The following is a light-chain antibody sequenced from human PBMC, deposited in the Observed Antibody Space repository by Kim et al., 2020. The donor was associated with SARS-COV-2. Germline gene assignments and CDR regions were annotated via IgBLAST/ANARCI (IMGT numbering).Light chain of an antibody. CDR1: SSNSGGNY. J-gene: IGLJ3*02. CDR3: ATWDDRLIGWV. CDR2: RSN. V-gene: IGLV1-47*01. Sequence: GQRVTISGSGSSSNSGGNYVYWYQHLPGTAPKLLLYRSNQRPSGVPDRFSGSKSGTSASLAISGLRSEDEAEYYCATWDDRLIGWVFGGGTQLTVL.